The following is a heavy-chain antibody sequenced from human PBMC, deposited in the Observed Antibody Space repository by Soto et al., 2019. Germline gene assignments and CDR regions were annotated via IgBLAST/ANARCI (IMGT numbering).Heavy chain of an antibody. D-gene: IGHD3-10*01. CDR3: EHGELSNWFDP. V-gene: IGHV2-5*02. CDR1: GFSLSTSGVG. J-gene: IGHJ5*02. CDR2: IYWDDDK. Sequence: SGPTLVNPTQTLTLTCTFSGFSLSTSGVGVGWIRQPPGKALEWLALIYWDDDKRYSPSLKSRLTITKDTSKNQVVLTMTNMEPVDKAKYECEHGELSNWFDPWGQGTLVTVSS.